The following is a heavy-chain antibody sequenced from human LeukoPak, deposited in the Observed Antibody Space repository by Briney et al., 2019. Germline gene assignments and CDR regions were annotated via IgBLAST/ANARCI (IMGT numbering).Heavy chain of an antibody. CDR3: VREGMVRGVINYYYGMDV. Sequence: GGSLRLSCAASGFTVSSNYMSWVRQAPGKGLEWVSIIYSGGSTYYADSVKGRFTISRDNSKNTLYLQMNSLRAEDTAVYYCVREGMVRGVINYYYGMDVWAKGPRSPSP. V-gene: IGHV3-66*01. CDR1: GFTVSSNY. J-gene: IGHJ6*02. D-gene: IGHD3-10*01. CDR2: IYSGGST.